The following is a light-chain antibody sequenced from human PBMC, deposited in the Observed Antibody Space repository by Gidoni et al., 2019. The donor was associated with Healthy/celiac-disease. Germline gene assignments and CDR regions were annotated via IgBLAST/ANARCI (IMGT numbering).Light chain of an antibody. Sequence: EIVMTQPPATLSVSPGERATLSCRASQIVSSNLAWYQQKPGQAPRLLIYGASTRATGIPARFSGSGSGTEFTLTISSLQSEDFAVYYCQQYNNWPPGRTFGQXTKVEIK. CDR3: QQYNNWPPGRT. J-gene: IGKJ1*01. CDR1: QIVSSN. V-gene: IGKV3-15*01. CDR2: GAS.